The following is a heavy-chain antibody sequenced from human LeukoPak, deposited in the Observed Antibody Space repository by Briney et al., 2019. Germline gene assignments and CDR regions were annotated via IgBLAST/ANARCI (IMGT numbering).Heavy chain of an antibody. CDR2: MNPNSGNT. J-gene: IGHJ5*02. CDR1: GYTFTGYY. V-gene: IGHV1-8*02. Sequence: ASVKVSCKASGYTFTGYYIHWVRQAPGQGLEWMGWMNPNSGNTGYAQKFQGRVTMTRNTSISTAYMELSSLRSEDTAVYYCARGGGTYYYDSSGLNWFDPWGQGTLVTVSS. CDR3: ARGGGTYYYDSSGLNWFDP. D-gene: IGHD3-22*01.